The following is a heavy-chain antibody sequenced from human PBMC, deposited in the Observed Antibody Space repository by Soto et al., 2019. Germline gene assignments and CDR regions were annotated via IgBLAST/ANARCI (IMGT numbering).Heavy chain of an antibody. CDR2: ISGSGDST. D-gene: IGHD3-3*01. CDR3: AKGDNDFWSGYYNFDY. Sequence: PGGSLRLSCAASGFSFKTYAMNRVRQAPGKGLEWVSSISGSGDSTYYADSVKGRFTISRDKSKNTLYLQMNSLRAEDTAMYYCAKGDNDFWSGYYNFDYWGQGTPVTVSS. J-gene: IGHJ4*02. V-gene: IGHV3-23*01. CDR1: GFSFKTYA.